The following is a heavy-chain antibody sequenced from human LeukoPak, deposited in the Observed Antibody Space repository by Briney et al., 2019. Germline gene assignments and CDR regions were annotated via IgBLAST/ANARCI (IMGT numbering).Heavy chain of an antibody. D-gene: IGHD3-22*01. V-gene: IGHV1-8*01. CDR3: ARLDSSGYYIFDY. CDR2: MNPNSGNT. J-gene: IGHJ4*02. CDR1: GYTFTSYD. Sequence: GASVKVSCKASGYTFTSYDINWVRQATGQGLEWMGWMNPNSGNTGYAQKFQGRVTMTRNTSISTACMELSSLRSEDTAVYYCARLDSSGYYIFDYWGQGNLVTVSS.